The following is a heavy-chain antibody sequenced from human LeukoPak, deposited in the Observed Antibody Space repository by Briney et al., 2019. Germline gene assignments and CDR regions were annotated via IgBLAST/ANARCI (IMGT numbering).Heavy chain of an antibody. D-gene: IGHD3-3*02. J-gene: IGHJ2*01. CDR3: ARGRQMSISWYFDL. CDR1: GYTFTAHD. CDR2: MNPKSGST. V-gene: IGHV1-8*03. Sequence: APVKVSCKTSGYTFTAHDIFWVRQAAVQGLEWMGWMNPKSGSTAYAQKVQGRVTFTRNTSITTAYLDLTNLRYEDTAMYYCARGRQMSISWYFDLWGRGTQVTVAS.